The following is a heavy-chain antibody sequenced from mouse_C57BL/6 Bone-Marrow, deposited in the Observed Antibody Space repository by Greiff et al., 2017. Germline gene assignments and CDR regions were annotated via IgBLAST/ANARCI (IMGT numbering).Heavy chain of an antibody. CDR2: IYPGSGST. V-gene: IGHV1-55*01. Sequence: QVQLQQPGAELVKPGASVKMSCKASGYTFTSYWITWVKQRPGQGLEWIGNIYPGSGSTNYNEKFKSKATLTVDTSSSTAYMQLSSLTSEDSAVYYCARVNGSRGNFWGQGTALTVTA. CDR3: ARVNGSRGNF. CDR1: GYTFTSYW. D-gene: IGHD1-1*01. J-gene: IGHJ2*01.